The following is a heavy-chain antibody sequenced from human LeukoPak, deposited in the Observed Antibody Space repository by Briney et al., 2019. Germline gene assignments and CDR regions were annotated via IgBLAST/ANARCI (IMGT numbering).Heavy chain of an antibody. V-gene: IGHV4-39*02. CDR1: GGSITNFRDF. CDR3: AIDKNWNYSLDY. Sequence: SETLSLTCTVSGGSITNFRDFWGWVRQPPGKGLEWIGHVYYSGSAYYNPSLKSRATILVDMSKNQFSLKLTAVTATDTAVYYCAIDKNWNYSLDYWGQGTLVTVSS. J-gene: IGHJ4*02. CDR2: VYYSGSA. D-gene: IGHD1-7*01.